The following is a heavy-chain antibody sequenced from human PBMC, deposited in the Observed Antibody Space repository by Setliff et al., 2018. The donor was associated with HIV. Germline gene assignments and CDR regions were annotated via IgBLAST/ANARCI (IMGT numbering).Heavy chain of an antibody. CDR2: IDDSGRIR. D-gene: IGHD3-10*01. J-gene: IGHJ4*02. CDR3: TRGNMVRGVIVRDYFDY. CDR1: GFSFSDYY. V-gene: IGHV3-11*04. Sequence: PGGSLRLSCIASGFSFSDYYMAWIRQTPGKGLEWISYIDDSGRIRDYAGSVKGRFTISRDNSKNTLYLQMNSLRAEDTAVYYCTRGNMVRGVIVRDYFDYWGQGTLVTVSS.